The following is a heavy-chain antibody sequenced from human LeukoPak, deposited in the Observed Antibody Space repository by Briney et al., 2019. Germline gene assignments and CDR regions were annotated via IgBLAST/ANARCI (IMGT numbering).Heavy chain of an antibody. D-gene: IGHD3-22*01. Sequence: GGSLRLSCAASGFTFSSYWMNWVRQAPGKGLEWVANIKQDGSEKNYVDSVKGRFTISRGNAKNSLYLQMNSLRVEDTAVYYCARGHYYDSSGYPGGYWGQGTLVTVSS. CDR1: GFTFSSYW. V-gene: IGHV3-7*01. CDR3: ARGHYYDSSGYPGGY. CDR2: IKQDGSEK. J-gene: IGHJ4*02.